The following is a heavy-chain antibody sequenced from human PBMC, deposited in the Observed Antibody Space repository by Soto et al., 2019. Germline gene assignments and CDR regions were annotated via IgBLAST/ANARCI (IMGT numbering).Heavy chain of an antibody. V-gene: IGHV1-3*01. J-gene: IGHJ3*01. D-gene: IGHD6-6*01. CDR1: GYTFTSYA. CDR2: INGGNGDT. Sequence: QVQLVQSGAEMRKPGASVMVSCKASGYTFTSYAMNWVRQAPGQRLEWMGWINGGNGDTKYSQRFQDRVTMTTDTSTGTAYLEVRSLRSDDTAVYFCARDVYSGSGDAFDLWGQGTMVTVSS. CDR3: ARDVYSGSGDAFDL.